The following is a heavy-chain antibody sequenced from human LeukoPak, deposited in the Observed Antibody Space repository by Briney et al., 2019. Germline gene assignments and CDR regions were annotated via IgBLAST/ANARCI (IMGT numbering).Heavy chain of an antibody. V-gene: IGHV4-59*01. CDR2: IYYSGST. CDR1: GGSISSYY. CDR3: ARGDNDAFDI. Sequence: SETLSLTCTVSGGSISSYYWSWIRQPPGKGLEWIGYIYYSGSTNYNPSLKSRVTISVDTSKNQFSLKLSSVTAADTAVYYCARGDNDAFDIWGRGTMVTVSS. D-gene: IGHD2-21*02. J-gene: IGHJ3*02.